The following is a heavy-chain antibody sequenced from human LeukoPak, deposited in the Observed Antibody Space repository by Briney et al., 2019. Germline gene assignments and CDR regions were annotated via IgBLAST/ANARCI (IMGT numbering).Heavy chain of an antibody. CDR1: GFTFSPYA. D-gene: IGHD2-21*02. CDR2: IESGGDET. Sequence: GGSLRLSCAASGFTFSPYAMSWVRQAPGKGLEWVSTIESGGDETYYADSVKGRLTLSRDNSKNTLSLQMNSLRADDTGIYYCVKDGGTCGGDCYPHGGFDIWGQGTVVTVSS. J-gene: IGHJ3*02. V-gene: IGHV3-23*01. CDR3: VKDGGTCGGDCYPHGGFDI.